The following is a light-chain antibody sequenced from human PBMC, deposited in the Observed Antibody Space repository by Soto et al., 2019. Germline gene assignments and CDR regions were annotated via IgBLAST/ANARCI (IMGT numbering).Light chain of an antibody. CDR2: DAS. CDR1: QDITKY. CDR3: QQYHNLPLT. Sequence: DIQMTQSPSSLSASVGDRVTITCRASQDITKYLSWYQKKPGKAPNLLIYDASNLETGVPSRFRGSGSGTDFTFTITSLQPEDIATYYCQQYHNLPLTFGGGTKVEIK. J-gene: IGKJ4*01. V-gene: IGKV1-33*01.